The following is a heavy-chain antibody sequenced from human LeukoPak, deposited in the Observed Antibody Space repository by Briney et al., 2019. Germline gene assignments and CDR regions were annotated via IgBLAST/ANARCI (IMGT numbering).Heavy chain of an antibody. Sequence: GASVKVSCKASGYTFTGYYMHWVRQAPGQGLEWMGWINPNSGGTNYAQKFQGRVTMTRDTSISTAYMELSRLRSDDTAVYYCGRSDYYDSSGYYSHVEAEALFDYWGQGTLVTVSS. CDR2: INPNSGGT. CDR3: GRSDYYDSSGYYSHVEAEALFDY. J-gene: IGHJ4*02. D-gene: IGHD3-22*01. CDR1: GYTFTGYY. V-gene: IGHV1-2*02.